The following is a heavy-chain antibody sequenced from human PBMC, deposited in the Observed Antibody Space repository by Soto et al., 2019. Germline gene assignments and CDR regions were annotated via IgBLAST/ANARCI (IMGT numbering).Heavy chain of an antibody. J-gene: IGHJ3*02. Sequence: EVQLVETGGGLIQPGGSLRLSCAASGLTVSSNYMNWVRQAPEKGLEWVSVLYSGGSTHYAGSVKGRFIISRDNSKNTLYLQMNSVSVEDTAVYYCARDRPGDEGDGFDIWGHGTMVTVSS. CDR1: GLTVSSNY. V-gene: IGHV3-53*02. D-gene: IGHD3-10*01. CDR3: ARDRPGDEGDGFDI. CDR2: LYSGGST.